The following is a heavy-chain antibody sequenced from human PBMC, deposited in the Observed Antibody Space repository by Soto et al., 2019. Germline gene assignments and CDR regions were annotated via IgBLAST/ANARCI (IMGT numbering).Heavy chain of an antibody. CDR3: KTGSAPMN. J-gene: IGHJ4*02. CDR1: GFTFSSYA. CDR2: ISYDGSNK. D-gene: IGHD2-15*01. V-gene: IGHV3-30-3*01. Sequence: VGSLRLSCGASGFTFSSYAMHWVRQAPGKGLEWVAVISYDGSNKYYADSVKGRFTISRDNSKNTLYLQMNSLRAEDTAVYYCKTGSAPMNWGQGTPVTVSS.